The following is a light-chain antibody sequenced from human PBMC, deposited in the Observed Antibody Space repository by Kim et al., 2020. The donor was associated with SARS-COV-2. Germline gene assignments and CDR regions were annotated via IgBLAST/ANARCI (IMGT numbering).Light chain of an antibody. CDR1: QSVSSN. CDR3: QQYNNWPLLT. J-gene: IGKJ4*01. V-gene: IGKV3-15*01. Sequence: SPGEIATLSCRASQSVSSNLAWYQQKPGQAPRLLIYGASTRATGIPARFSGSGSGTEFTLTISSLQSEDFAVYYCQQYNNWPLLTFGGGTKVDIK. CDR2: GAS.